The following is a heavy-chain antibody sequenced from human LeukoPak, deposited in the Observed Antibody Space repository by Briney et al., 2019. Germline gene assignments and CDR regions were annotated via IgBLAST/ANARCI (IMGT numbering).Heavy chain of an antibody. CDR2: SYYSGST. Sequence: SETLSLTCTVSGGSISSYYWSWIRQPPGKGLEWIGYSYYSGSTNYNPSLKSRVTLSLDTSKNQFSLKLSSVTAADTAVYYCARGGLGSGWYGWGQGTLVTVSS. CDR1: GGSISSYY. J-gene: IGHJ4*02. D-gene: IGHD6-19*01. V-gene: IGHV4-59*01. CDR3: ARGGLGSGWYG.